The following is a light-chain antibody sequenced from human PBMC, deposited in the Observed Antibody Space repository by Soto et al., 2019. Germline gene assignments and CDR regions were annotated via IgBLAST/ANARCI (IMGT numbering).Light chain of an antibody. CDR1: QTISRW. CDR3: HSRA. J-gene: IGKJ5*01. Sequence: DIQLTHTPSTFSASVVDEVTITCRASQTISRWLAWYQQKPGRAPKLLIYDASTLESGVPSRFSGSGSETEFTLTISRLQPDDFATYFCHSRAFGQGTRLEIK. CDR2: DAS. V-gene: IGKV1-5*01.